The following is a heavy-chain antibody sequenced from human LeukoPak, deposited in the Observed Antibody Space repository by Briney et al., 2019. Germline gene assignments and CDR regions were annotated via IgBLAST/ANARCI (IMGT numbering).Heavy chain of an antibody. CDR3: NGGWYAPYYFDY. J-gene: IGHJ4*02. D-gene: IGHD6-19*01. V-gene: IGHV3-30*03. CDR1: GFTFSSYG. Sequence: GGSLRLSCAASGFTFSSYGMHWVRQAPGKGLEWVAVISYDGSNKYYADSVKGRFTISRDNSKNTLYLQMNSLRAEDTAVYYCNGGWYAPYYFDYWGQGTLVTVSS. CDR2: ISYDGSNK.